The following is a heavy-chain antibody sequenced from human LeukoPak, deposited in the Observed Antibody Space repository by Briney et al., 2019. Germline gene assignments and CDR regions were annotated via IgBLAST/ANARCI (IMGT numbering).Heavy chain of an antibody. CDR2: FDPEDGET. J-gene: IGHJ4*02. Sequence: ASVKVSCKVSGYTLTELSMHWVRQAPGKGLEWMGGFDPEDGETIYAQKFQGRVTMTEDTSTDTAYMELSSLRSEDTAVYYCARGLYGSGRKGTFDYWGQGTLVTVSS. CDR3: ARGLYGSGRKGTFDY. D-gene: IGHD3-10*01. CDR1: GYTLTELS. V-gene: IGHV1-24*01.